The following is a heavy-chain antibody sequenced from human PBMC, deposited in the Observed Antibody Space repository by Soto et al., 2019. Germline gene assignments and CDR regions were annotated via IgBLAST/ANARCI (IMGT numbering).Heavy chain of an antibody. J-gene: IGHJ6*02. V-gene: IGHV4-31*03. Sequence: PSETLSLTCSVSGGSINSGGHYWSWIRQHPGKGLEWIGHIYKTGSTDFNPSLKDRLTISIDTSKNQFSLSLRSVTDADTAVYYCPRDRIKFSVDVWGQGTTVTVSS. CDR1: GGSINSGGHY. CDR2: IYKTGST. D-gene: IGHD5-12*01. CDR3: PRDRIKFSVDV.